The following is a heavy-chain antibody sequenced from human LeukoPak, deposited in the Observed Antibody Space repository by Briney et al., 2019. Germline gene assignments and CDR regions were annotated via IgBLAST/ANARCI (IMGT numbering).Heavy chain of an antibody. D-gene: IGHD1-26*01. CDR2: INHSGST. Sequence: PSETLSLTCAVYGGSFSGYYWSWICQPPGKGLEWIGEINHSGSTNYNPSLKSRVTISVDTSKNQFSLKLSSVTAADTAVYYCARVARLRGANDYWGQGTLVTVSS. CDR1: GGSFSGYY. J-gene: IGHJ4*02. CDR3: ARVARLRGANDY. V-gene: IGHV4-34*01.